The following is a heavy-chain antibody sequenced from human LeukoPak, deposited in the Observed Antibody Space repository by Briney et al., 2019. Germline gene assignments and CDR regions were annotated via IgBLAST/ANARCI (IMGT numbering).Heavy chain of an antibody. D-gene: IGHD3-3*01. CDR2: ISSSSSYI. V-gene: IGHV3-21*01. J-gene: IGHJ6*03. CDR3: ARDQGFSYYYYYMDV. Sequence: PGGSLRLSCAASGFTFSTYSMNWVRQAPGKGLEWVSSISSSSSYIYYADSVKGRFTISGDNAKNSLYLQMNSLRAEDTAVYYCARDQGFSYYYYYMDVWGKGTTVTVSS. CDR1: GFTFSTYS.